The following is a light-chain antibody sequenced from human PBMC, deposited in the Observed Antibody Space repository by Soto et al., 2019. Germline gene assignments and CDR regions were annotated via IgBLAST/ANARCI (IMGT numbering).Light chain of an antibody. V-gene: IGLV1-40*01. Sequence: QSVLTQPPSVSGTPEQWVTIPFTGSSTNIGAGYDVYWYQQLPGTAPKLLIYDNNRRPSGVRDRVSASTSGTSASLVVTGLQAEDEADYYGQSYDSSLTGDVFGGGTKVTV. CDR2: DNN. J-gene: IGLJ2*01. CDR1: STNIGAGYD. CDR3: QSYDSSLTGDV.